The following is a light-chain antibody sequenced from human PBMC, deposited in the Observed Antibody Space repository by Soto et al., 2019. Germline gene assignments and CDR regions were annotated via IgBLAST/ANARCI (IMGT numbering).Light chain of an antibody. J-gene: IGLJ3*02. Sequence: QSVLTQPASVSGSPGQSITISCTGTSSDVGSYNLVSWYQQHPGKAPKLMIYEVSKRPSGVSNRFSGSKSGNTASLTLSGLQAEDEADYYCCSYAGSSTPWVFGGGTMLTVL. V-gene: IGLV2-23*02. CDR1: SSDVGSYNL. CDR2: EVS. CDR3: CSYAGSSTPWV.